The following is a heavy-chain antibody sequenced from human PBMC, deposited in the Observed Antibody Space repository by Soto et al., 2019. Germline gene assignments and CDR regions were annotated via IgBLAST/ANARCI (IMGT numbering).Heavy chain of an antibody. J-gene: IGHJ4*02. D-gene: IGHD3-3*01. Sequence: QVHLQESGPGLVKPSETLSLTCTVSGASVSTFDHYWAWIRQPPGKGLEWLGTALHSGSTYYSPSLGSRVSMSVDTSQNRVSLRLWSVSARDTAVYFCARVFAPYSDFWTGYFVFGVWGQGTLVTVSS. CDR3: ARVFAPYSDFWTGYFVFGV. CDR2: ALHSGST. V-gene: IGHV4-39*01. CDR1: GASVSTFDHY.